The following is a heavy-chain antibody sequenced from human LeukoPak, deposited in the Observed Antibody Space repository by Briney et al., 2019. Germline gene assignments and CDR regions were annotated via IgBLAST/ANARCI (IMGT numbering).Heavy chain of an antibody. CDR1: GFTFSSFW. CDR3: ARGKGFDP. Sequence: GGSLRLSCVASGFTFSSFWMSWVRQAPGKGLEWVANIKQDGSEKYYVDSVKGRFTISRDNAKSSLYLQMNRLRAEDTAVYYCARGKGFDPWGQGTLVTVSS. V-gene: IGHV3-7*04. CDR2: IKQDGSEK. J-gene: IGHJ5*02.